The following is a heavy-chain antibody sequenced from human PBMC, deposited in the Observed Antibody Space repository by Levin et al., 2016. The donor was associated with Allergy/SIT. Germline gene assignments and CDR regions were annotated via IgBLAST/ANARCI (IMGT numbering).Heavy chain of an antibody. CDR3: AADPPMGDFWSGHTSYYYYGMDV. D-gene: IGHD3-3*01. V-gene: IGHV1-58*01. CDR2: IVVGSGNT. J-gene: IGHJ6*02. Sequence: WVRQAPGQRLEWIGRIVVGSGNTNYAQKFQERVTITRDMSTSTAYMELSSLRSEDTAVYYCAADPPMGDFWSGHTSYYYYGMDVWGQGTTVTVSS.